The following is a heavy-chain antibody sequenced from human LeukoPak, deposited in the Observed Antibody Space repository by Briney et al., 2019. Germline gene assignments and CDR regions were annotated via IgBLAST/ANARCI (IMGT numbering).Heavy chain of an antibody. D-gene: IGHD4-23*01. CDR1: GYTLTELS. V-gene: IGHV1-24*01. Sequence: ASVKVSCKVSGYTLTELSMHWVRQAPGKGLEWMGGFDPEDGETIYAQKFQGRVTMIEDTSTDTAYMELSSLRSEDTAVYYCAIRDYGGNSGYAFDIWGQGTMVTVSS. CDR3: AIRDYGGNSGYAFDI. CDR2: FDPEDGET. J-gene: IGHJ3*02.